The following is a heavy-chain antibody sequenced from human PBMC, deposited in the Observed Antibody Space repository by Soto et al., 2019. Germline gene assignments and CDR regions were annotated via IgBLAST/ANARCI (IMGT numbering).Heavy chain of an antibody. CDR3: ARGESSSSSVYDY. Sequence: QVQLQQWGAGLLKPSETLSLTCAVYGGSFSGYYWSWIRQPPGKGLEWIGEINHSGSTNYNPSLKSRVTISVDTSKNQFSLKLGSVTAADTAVYYCARGESSSSSVYDYWGQGTLVTVSS. J-gene: IGHJ4*02. CDR2: INHSGST. D-gene: IGHD6-6*01. CDR1: GGSFSGYY. V-gene: IGHV4-34*01.